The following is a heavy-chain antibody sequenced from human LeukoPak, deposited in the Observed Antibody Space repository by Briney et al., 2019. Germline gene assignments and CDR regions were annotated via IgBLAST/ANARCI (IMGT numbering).Heavy chain of an antibody. V-gene: IGHV3-21*01. CDR1: GFAFSSYS. D-gene: IGHD5-18*01. CDR3: ARDGYSYGPGAFDY. J-gene: IGHJ4*02. Sequence: GGSLRLSCAASGFAFSSYSMNWVRQAPGKGLEWVSSISSSSSYIYYADSVKGRFTISRDNAKNSLYLQMNSLRAEDTAVYYCARDGYSYGPGAFDYWGRGTLVTVSS. CDR2: ISSSSSYI.